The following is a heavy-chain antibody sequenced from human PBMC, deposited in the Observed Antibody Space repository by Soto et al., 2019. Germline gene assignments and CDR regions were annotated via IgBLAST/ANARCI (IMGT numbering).Heavy chain of an antibody. D-gene: IGHD1-26*01. CDR1: GASVRSDRDF. CDR3: ARIGVGATVDL. V-gene: IGHV4-61*01. J-gene: IGHJ5*02. CDR2: ISYTGYA. Sequence: SESLSLTWSVSGASVRSDRDFWTWILQPPGKGLELIAYISYTGYANYNTSLKSRVTISVDTTRNKFSLTLTSVAAADTAVYFCARIGVGATVDLWGQGSLVTVSS.